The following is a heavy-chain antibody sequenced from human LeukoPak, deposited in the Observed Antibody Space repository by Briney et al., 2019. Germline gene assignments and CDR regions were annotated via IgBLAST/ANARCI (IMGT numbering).Heavy chain of an antibody. CDR3: ARGLDSSYYYYGMDV. J-gene: IGHJ6*02. D-gene: IGHD6-13*01. Sequence: GGSLRLSCAASGFTFSSYVMHWVRQAPGKGLEWVAVIWYDGGNKYYADSVKGRFTISRDNSKNTLYLQMNSLRAEDTAVYYCARGLDSSYYYYGMDVWGQGTTVTVSS. CDR2: IWYDGGNK. V-gene: IGHV3-33*01. CDR1: GFTFSSYV.